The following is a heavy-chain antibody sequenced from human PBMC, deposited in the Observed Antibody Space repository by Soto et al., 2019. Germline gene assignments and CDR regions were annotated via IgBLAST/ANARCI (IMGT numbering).Heavy chain of an antibody. D-gene: IGHD6-13*01. CDR3: AAVGSSWSYQLDY. Sequence: SAKVSCKASGFTFTSPAVQCVRQARGQRLEWIGWIVVGSGNTSYAQKFQERVTITREMSTRTAYMELSSLRSEDTAVYYCAAVGSSWSYQLDYGGQGTLVIV. V-gene: IGHV1-58*01. CDR2: IVVGSGNT. CDR1: GFTFTSPA. J-gene: IGHJ4*02.